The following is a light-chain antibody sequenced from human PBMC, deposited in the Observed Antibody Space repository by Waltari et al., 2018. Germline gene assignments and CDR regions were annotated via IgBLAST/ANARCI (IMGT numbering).Light chain of an antibody. J-gene: IGLJ1*01. Sequence: QSALTQPASVSGSPGQSITISCTGTSSDVGGYNFVSWYQQHPGTAPKLMIYDVSKRPSGVSNRFSVSKSGNTASLTISGLQAEDEADYYGSSYTSSDTPVFGTGTKVTVV. V-gene: IGLV2-14*01. CDR3: SSYTSSDTPV. CDR1: SSDVGGYNF. CDR2: DVS.